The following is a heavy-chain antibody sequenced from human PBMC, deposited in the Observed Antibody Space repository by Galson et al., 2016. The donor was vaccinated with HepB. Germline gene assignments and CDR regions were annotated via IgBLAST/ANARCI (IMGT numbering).Heavy chain of an antibody. Sequence: SLRLSCAASGFNLGSYIMYWVRQAPGKGPEWVALISYDGSTTDYTDSAKDRFTISRDNSKSTLYLQMNGLTTEDTAVYYCARVRGYVDYWGQGTLVIVSS. J-gene: IGHJ4*02. V-gene: IGHV3-30*04. CDR3: ARVRGYVDY. CDR2: ISYDGSTT. D-gene: IGHD2-15*01. CDR1: GFNLGSYI.